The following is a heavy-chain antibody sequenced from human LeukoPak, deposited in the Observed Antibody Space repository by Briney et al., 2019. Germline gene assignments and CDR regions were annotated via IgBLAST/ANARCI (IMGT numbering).Heavy chain of an antibody. CDR3: ARDLEKPLWFGELPTEYFDY. J-gene: IGHJ4*02. CDR1: GYTFTSYD. V-gene: IGHV1-8*02. CDR2: MNPNSGNT. D-gene: IGHD3-10*01. Sequence: ASVKVSCKASGYTFTSYDINWVRQATGQGLEWMGWMNPNSGNTGYAQKLQGRVTMTTDTSTSTAYMELRSLRSDDTAVYYCARDLEKPLWFGELPTEYFDYWGQGTLVTVSS.